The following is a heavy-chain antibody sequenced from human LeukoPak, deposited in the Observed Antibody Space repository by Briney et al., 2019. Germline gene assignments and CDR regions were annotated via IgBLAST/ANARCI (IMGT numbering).Heavy chain of an antibody. CDR3: AKDSYSKGDY. J-gene: IGHJ4*02. Sequence: GGSLRLSCAASRFIFRSYWMTWVRQAPGKGLEWVANINQDGSLKYYVDSLEGRFTISRDNAKNSLYLQVNSLRIEDTAVYYCAKDSYSKGDYWGQGTLVTVSS. CDR1: RFIFRSYW. D-gene: IGHD4-11*01. CDR2: INQDGSLK. V-gene: IGHV3-7*01.